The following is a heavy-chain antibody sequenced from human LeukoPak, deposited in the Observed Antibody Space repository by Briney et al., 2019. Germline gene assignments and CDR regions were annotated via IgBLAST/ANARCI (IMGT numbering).Heavy chain of an antibody. V-gene: IGHV3-74*01. D-gene: IGHD2-21*02. CDR2: INEDGSIT. Sequence: GGSLRLSCAVSGFTFRTYWMHWVRQVPGEGLVWVSRINEDGSITNYADSVKGRFSIPRDNAKNTLYLQMNSLRAEDTAVYYCAKGGGHVVVVTAIDYWGQGTLVTVSS. CDR1: GFTFRTYW. CDR3: AKGGGHVVVVTAIDY. J-gene: IGHJ4*02.